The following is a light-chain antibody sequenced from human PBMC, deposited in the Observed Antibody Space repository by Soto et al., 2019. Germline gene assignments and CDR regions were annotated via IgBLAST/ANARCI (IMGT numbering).Light chain of an antibody. J-gene: IGKJ3*01. Sequence: EIVLTQSPGTLSLSPGERATLSCRASESVSDSYLAWYQQKPGQAPRLLIYASSRATGIPDRFSGSGSGTDFTVSIRRLEPEDFAVYYCQHYGTSALFGRGTKVEIK. CDR3: QHYGTSAL. CDR1: ESVSDSY. CDR2: AS. V-gene: IGKV3-20*01.